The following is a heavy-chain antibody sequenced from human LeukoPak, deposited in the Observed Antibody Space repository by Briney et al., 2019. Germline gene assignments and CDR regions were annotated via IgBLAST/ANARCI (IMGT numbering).Heavy chain of an antibody. CDR1: GYTFTSYY. CDR3: ARDSAGNDAFDI. CDR2: INPSGGST. J-gene: IGHJ3*02. Sequence: ASVKVSCKASGYTFTSYYMHWVRQAPGQGLEWMGIINPSGGSTSYAQKFQGWVTMTRDTSISTAYMELSRLRSDDTAVYYCARDSAGNDAFDIWGQGTMVTVSS. D-gene: IGHD6-13*01. V-gene: IGHV1-2*04.